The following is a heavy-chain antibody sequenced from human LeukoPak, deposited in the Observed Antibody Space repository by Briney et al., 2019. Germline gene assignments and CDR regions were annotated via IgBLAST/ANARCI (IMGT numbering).Heavy chain of an antibody. CDR1: GFTFSNAW. CDR2: IKSKTDGGTT. CDR3: TTVIVVPAAIKAYYYYMDV. Sequence: GGSLRLSCAASGFTFSNAWMSWVRQAPGKGLEWVGRIKSKTDGGTTDYAAPVKGRFTISRDDSKNTLYLQMNSLKTEDTAVYYCTTVIVVPAAIKAYYYYMDVWGKGTTVTVSS. V-gene: IGHV3-15*01. J-gene: IGHJ6*03. D-gene: IGHD2-2*02.